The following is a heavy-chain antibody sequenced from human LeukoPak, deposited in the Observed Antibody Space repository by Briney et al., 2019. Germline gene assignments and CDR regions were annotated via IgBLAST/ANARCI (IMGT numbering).Heavy chain of an antibody. CDR3: ARGGPDSHGRHYFDS. CDR1: DDSITMYY. V-gene: IGHV4-4*07. D-gene: IGHD1-14*01. J-gene: IGHJ4*02. CDR2: IYTSGST. Sequence: SETLSLTCSVSDDSITMYYWSWIRQPAGKGLEWIGRIYTSGSTEYNPSLESRVTISIDTSKNQFSLKVTSVTAAGTAMYYCARGGPDSHGRHYFDSWGQGTLVTVSS.